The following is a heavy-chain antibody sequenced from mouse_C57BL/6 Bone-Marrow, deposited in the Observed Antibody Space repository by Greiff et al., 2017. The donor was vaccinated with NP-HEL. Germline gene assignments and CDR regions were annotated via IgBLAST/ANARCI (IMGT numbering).Heavy chain of an antibody. CDR2: IYPGNGDT. J-gene: IGHJ2*01. CDR3: ASEGGFDH. Sequence: QVQLQQSGAELVRPGASVKMSCKASGYTFTSYNMHWVKQTPGQGLEWIGAIYPGNGDTSYNQKFKGKATLTVDKSSSTAYMQLSSLTSEDAAVYFCASEGGFDHWGQGTTLPVSS. CDR1: GYTFTSYN. V-gene: IGHV1-12*01.